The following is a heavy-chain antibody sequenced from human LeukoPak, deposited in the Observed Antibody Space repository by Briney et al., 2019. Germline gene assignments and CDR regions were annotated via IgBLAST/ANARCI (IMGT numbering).Heavy chain of an antibody. CDR2: ISWNSGSI. Sequence: PGGSLRLSCAASGFTFDDYAMHWVRQAPGKGLEWVSGISWNSGSIGYADSVKGRFTISRDNAKNSLYLQMNSLRAEDTALYYCAKDIALYSEAFDAFDIWGQGTMVTVSS. V-gene: IGHV3-9*01. CDR1: GFTFDDYA. J-gene: IGHJ3*02. D-gene: IGHD3-3*01. CDR3: AKDIALYSEAFDAFDI.